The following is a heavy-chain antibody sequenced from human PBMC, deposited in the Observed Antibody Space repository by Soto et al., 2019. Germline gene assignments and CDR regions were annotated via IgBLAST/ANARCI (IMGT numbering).Heavy chain of an antibody. CDR2: INHSGST. V-gene: IGHV4-34*01. J-gene: IGHJ4*02. D-gene: IGHD3-3*01. Sequence: SETLSLTCAVYGGSFSGYYWSWIRQPPGKGLEWIGEINHSGSTNYNPSLKSRVTISVDTSKNQFSLKLSSVTAADTAVYYCARGFRFWSGYYTFAYWGQGTLVTVSS. CDR3: ARGFRFWSGYYTFAY. CDR1: GGSFSGYY.